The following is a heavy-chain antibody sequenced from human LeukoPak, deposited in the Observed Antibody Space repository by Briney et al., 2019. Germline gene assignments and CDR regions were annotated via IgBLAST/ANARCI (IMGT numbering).Heavy chain of an antibody. Sequence: GGSLCLSCAASGFTFNNNAMSWLRQAPGQGLEWVSAFTGSGGSTYYADSVKGRFTISRDNSQYTLYIQMSGGRAEDTPPYNCVKQSGSSRSYGFDYWGQGTLVTVSS. J-gene: IGHJ4*02. V-gene: IGHV3-23*01. CDR2: FTGSGGST. D-gene: IGHD6-13*01. CDR3: VKQSGSSRSYGFDY. CDR1: GFTFNNNA.